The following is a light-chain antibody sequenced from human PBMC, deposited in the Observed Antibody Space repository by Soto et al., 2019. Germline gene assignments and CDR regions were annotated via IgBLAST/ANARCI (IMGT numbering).Light chain of an antibody. CDR2: GAS. J-gene: IGKJ1*01. CDR3: QQYNNWPPG. V-gene: IGKV3-15*01. Sequence: EIVMTQSPATLSVSPGERATLSCRASQSVSSNLAWYQQKPGQAPRLLIYGASTTATGIPARFSGSGSGTEFTLTIGSLQSEDFAVYYCQQYNNWPPGFGQGTKVEIK. CDR1: QSVSSN.